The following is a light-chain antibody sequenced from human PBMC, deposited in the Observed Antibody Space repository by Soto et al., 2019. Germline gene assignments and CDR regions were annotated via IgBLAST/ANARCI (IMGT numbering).Light chain of an antibody. J-gene: IGKJ3*01. V-gene: IGKV1-33*01. CDR3: QQHDNLPPIT. Sequence: DIQMTQSPSSLAATVGDRVTITCQASHDISNYLNWYQQKPEKAPKILIYDASNLETGDPSRFSGSGSGTDFTFTISRLLLEDIATYYCQQHDNLPPITFGPGTKADIK. CDR1: HDISNY. CDR2: DAS.